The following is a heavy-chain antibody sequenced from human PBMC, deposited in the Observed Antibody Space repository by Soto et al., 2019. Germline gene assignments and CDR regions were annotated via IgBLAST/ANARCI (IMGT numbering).Heavy chain of an antibody. D-gene: IGHD3-10*01. CDR1: GFTFSSYW. CDR2: INKDGSEK. V-gene: IGHV3-7*04. CDR3: ARVWFGELYYMDV. Sequence: EVQLVESGGGLVQPGGSLRLSCAASGFTFSSYWMSWVRQAPGKGLEWVANINKDGSEKYDVDSVKGRFTISRDNAKNSLYLQMNSLRAEDTAVYYCARVWFGELYYMDVWGKGTTVTVSS. J-gene: IGHJ6*03.